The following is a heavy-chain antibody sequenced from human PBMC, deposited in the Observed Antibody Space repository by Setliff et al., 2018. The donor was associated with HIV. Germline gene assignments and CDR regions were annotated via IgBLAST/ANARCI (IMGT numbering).Heavy chain of an antibody. V-gene: IGHV4-4*09. J-gene: IGHJ4*02. D-gene: IGHD2-2*01. CDR1: GDSISTHC. CDR3: ARLDCSSSSGFVDY. CDR2: IYTSGST. Sequence: LSLTCTVSGDSISTHCWIWIRQPPGKGLEWIGNIYTSGSTNYNPSLKSRVTISVDTSKNQFSLKLSSVTAADTAVYYCARLDCSSSSGFVDYWGQGTLVTVSS.